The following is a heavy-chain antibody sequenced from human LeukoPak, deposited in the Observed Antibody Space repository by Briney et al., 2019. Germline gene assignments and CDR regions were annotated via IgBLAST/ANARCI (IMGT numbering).Heavy chain of an antibody. V-gene: IGHV3-33*08. CDR2: IWYDASNK. Sequence: GGSLRLSCAASGFTVNSNYMSWVRQAPGKGLEWVAVIWYDASNKYYADSVKGRFTISRDNSKNTQFLQMNSLRDDDTAVYYCVRGVGVSRFNYFDPWGQGTLVIVSS. CDR3: VRGVGVSRFNYFDP. CDR1: GFTVNSNY. J-gene: IGHJ5*02. D-gene: IGHD6-13*01.